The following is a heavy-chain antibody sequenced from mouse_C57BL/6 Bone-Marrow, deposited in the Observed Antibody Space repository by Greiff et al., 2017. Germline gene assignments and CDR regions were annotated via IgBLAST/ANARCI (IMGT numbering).Heavy chain of an antibody. J-gene: IGHJ3*01. CDR1: GYAFSSSW. CDR3: ASARYLGNVAY. D-gene: IGHD1-1*01. V-gene: IGHV1-82*01. CDR2: IYPGDGDT. Sequence: QVHVKQSGPELVKPGASVKISCKASGYAFSSSWMNWVKQRPGKGLEWIGRIYPGDGDTNYNGKFKGKATLTADKSSSTAYMQLSSLTSEDSAVYFCASARYLGNVAYWGQGTLVTVAA.